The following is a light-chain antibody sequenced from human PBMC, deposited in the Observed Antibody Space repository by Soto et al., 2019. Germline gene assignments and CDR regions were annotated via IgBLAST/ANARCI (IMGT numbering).Light chain of an antibody. Sequence: ETVMTQSPATLSVSPGERATLSCRASQSVSSKLAWYQQKPGQAPRLLIYGASTRATGIPARFSGSESGTDFTLTISSLQPEDFATYYCQQSYTNPITFGQGTRLEIK. CDR1: QSVSSK. V-gene: IGKV3D-15*01. CDR3: QQSYTNPIT. J-gene: IGKJ5*01. CDR2: GAS.